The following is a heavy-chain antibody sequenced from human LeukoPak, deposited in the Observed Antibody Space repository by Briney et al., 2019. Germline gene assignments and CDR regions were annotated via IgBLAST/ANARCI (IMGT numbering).Heavy chain of an antibody. D-gene: IGHD5-18*01. Sequence: GGSLRLSCAASGFTFSSYGMHWVRQAPGKGLEWVAVISYDGSNKYYADSVKGRFTISRDNSKNTLYLQMNSLRAEDTAVYYCAKVEDTAMVDYWGQGTLVTVSS. CDR1: GFTFSSYG. CDR3: AKVEDTAMVDY. V-gene: IGHV3-30*18. J-gene: IGHJ4*02. CDR2: ISYDGSNK.